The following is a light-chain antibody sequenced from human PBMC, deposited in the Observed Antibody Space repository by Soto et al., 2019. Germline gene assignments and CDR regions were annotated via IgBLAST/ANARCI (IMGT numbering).Light chain of an antibody. J-gene: IGKJ1*01. CDR3: QPRSDWPWT. Sequence: EIVLTQSPATLSLSPGERGTLSCRASESVTNYLAWYQQKPGQAPRLLVYDVSNRATGIPARFSGGGSGTDFTLTISNLEPEGFAVYYCQPRSDWPWTFGQGTKVDIK. V-gene: IGKV3-11*01. CDR1: ESVTNY. CDR2: DVS.